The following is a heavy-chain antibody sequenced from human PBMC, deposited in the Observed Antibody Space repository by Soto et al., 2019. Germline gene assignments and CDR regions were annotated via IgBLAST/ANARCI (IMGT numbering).Heavy chain of an antibody. V-gene: IGHV4-31*02. D-gene: IGHD3-9*01. Sequence: SETLSLTCPFSGGSISSGGYYWSWIRQHPGKGLEWIGYIYYSGSTYYNPSLKSRVTISVDTSKNQFSLKLRSVTAADTAVYYGARAGSVWLFARPFDYWGQVTLVTV. CDR3: ARAGSVWLFARPFDY. J-gene: IGHJ4*02. CDR2: IYYSGST. CDR1: GGSISSGGYY.